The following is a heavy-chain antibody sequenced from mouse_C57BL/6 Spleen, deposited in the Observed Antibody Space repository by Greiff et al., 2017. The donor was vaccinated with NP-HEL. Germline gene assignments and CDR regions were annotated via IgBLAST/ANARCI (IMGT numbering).Heavy chain of an antibody. CDR1: GFSFNTYA. CDR2: IRSKSNNYAT. Sequence: EVKLLESGGGLVQPKGSLKLSCAASGFSFNTYAMNWVRQAPGKGLEWVARIRSKSNNYATYYADSVKDRFTISRDDSESMLYLQMNNLKTEDTAMYYCVRHGLLFITTVVEYFDVWGTGTTVTVSS. D-gene: IGHD1-1*01. V-gene: IGHV10-1*01. J-gene: IGHJ1*03. CDR3: VRHGLLFITTVVEYFDV.